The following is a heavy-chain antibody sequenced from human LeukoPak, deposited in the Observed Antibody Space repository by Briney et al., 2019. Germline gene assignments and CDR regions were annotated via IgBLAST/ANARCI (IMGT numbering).Heavy chain of an antibody. CDR3: ARELKWYHSASGTTRGCFDP. CDR2: INHNGRT. J-gene: IGHJ5*02. V-gene: IGHV4-34*01. D-gene: IGHD3-10*01. Sequence: SETLSLTCAVYGASFSDYYWSWIRQSPGKGLEWIGEINHNGRTNYHPSLKSRVSISIDTSKNQFSLKLTSVTAADTAVYYCARELKWYHSASGTTRGCFDPWGQGTLVTVST. CDR1: GASFSDYY.